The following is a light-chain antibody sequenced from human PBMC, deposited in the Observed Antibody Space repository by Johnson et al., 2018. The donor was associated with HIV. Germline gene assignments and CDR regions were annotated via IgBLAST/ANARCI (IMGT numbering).Light chain of an antibody. CDR3: GTWDSSLRAGGGF. V-gene: IGLV1-51*01. CDR2: DNN. J-gene: IGLJ1*01. Sequence: QSVLTQPPSVSAAPGQKVTISCSGSSSNIGNNYVSWYQQLPGTAHKLLIYDNNQRPSRIPDRFSCYKSGTSAPLGITGLPNGAESEYYCGTWDSSLRAGGGFCGTGTKVTFL. CDR1: SSNIGNNY.